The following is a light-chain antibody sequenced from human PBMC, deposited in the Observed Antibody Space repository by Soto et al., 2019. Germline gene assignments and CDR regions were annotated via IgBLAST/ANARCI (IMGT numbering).Light chain of an antibody. CDR1: QGISSY. J-gene: IGKJ4*01. CDR2: AAS. V-gene: IGKV1-9*01. CDR3: QQLNSYPLT. Sequence: DIQLTQSPSFLSASVGDRLTITCRASQGISSYLAWYQQRPGKAPKLLIYAASTLQSGVPSRFSGSGSGTEFTLTISSLQPEDFSTYYCQQLNSYPLTFGGGTKVEIK.